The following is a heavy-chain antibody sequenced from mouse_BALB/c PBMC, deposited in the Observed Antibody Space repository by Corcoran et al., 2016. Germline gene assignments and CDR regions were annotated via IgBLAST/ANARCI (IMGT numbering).Heavy chain of an antibody. D-gene: IGHD4-1*01. CDR1: GYTFTNYG. J-gene: IGHJ3*01. V-gene: IGHV9-3-1*01. CDR3: ARRGAGTGPFAY. CDR2: INTYTGEP. Sequence: QIQLVQSGPELKKPGETVKISCKASGYTFTNYGMNWVKQAPGKGLKWMGWINTYTGEPTYADDFKGRFAFSLETSASTAYLQINNLKNEDTATYFCARRGAGTGPFAYWGQGTLVTVSA.